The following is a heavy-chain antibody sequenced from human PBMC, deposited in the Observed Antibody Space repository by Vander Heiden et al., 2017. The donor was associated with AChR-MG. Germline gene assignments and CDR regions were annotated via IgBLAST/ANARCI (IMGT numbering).Heavy chain of an antibody. D-gene: IGHD5-12*01. CDR1: GFTFDDYA. J-gene: IGHJ6*02. Sequence: EVQLVESGGGLVQPGRSLRLSCAASGFTFDDYAMHWVRQAPGKGLEWVSGISWNSGSIGYADSVKGRFTISRDNAKNSLYLQMNSLRAEDTALYYCAKGKGYSGSTYGMDVWGQGTTVTVSS. CDR2: ISWNSGSI. V-gene: IGHV3-9*01. CDR3: AKGKGYSGSTYGMDV.